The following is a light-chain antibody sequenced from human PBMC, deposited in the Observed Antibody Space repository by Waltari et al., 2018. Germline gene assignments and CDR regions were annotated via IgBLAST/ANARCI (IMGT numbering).Light chain of an antibody. V-gene: IGKV1-39*01. Sequence: DIQMTQSPSSLSASVGDRVTITCRASQSISFYLNWYQQKPGKVPKLLIYAASSLQSGVPSRFSGSGSGTDFTLTISSLQPEDFATYSCQQSYSTPHTFGQGTKLEIK. J-gene: IGKJ2*01. CDR2: AAS. CDR3: QQSYSTPHT. CDR1: QSISFY.